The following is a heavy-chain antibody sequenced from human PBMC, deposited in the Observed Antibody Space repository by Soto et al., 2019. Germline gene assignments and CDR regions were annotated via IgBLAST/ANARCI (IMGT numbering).Heavy chain of an antibody. Sequence: PSQTLSLTCAISGDSVSGNSAAWNWIRQSPSRGLEWLGRTYYRSRWYNDYAVSVKSRITVTPDTSKNQFSLHLSSVTPEDTAVYYCAREFPHYVSSDSYLDYWGQGALVTVPQ. CDR2: TYYRSRWYN. J-gene: IGHJ4*02. CDR1: GDSVSGNSAA. V-gene: IGHV6-1*01. D-gene: IGHD6-19*01. CDR3: AREFPHYVSSDSYLDY.